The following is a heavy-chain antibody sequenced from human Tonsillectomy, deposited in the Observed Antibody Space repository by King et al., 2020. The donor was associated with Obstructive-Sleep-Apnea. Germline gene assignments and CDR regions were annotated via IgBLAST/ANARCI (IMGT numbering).Heavy chain of an antibody. CDR2: NYYSGST. J-gene: IGHJ4*02. V-gene: IGHV4-59*01. CDR1: GGSISNYY. D-gene: IGHD3-3*01. CDR3: ASSNPFWSGYSL. Sequence: QLQESGPGLVKPSETLSLTCSVSGGSISNYYWSWIRQPPGKGLGWVGHNYYSGSTNQNPSLQSRVSISIDTSKNHFSLKLNSVTAADTAVYYCASSNPFWSGYSLWGQGTLVTVSS.